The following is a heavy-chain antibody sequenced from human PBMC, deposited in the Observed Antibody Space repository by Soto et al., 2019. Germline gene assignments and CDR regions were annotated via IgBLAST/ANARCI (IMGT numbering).Heavy chain of an antibody. CDR1: GGSISSYY. D-gene: IGHD1-26*01. V-gene: IGHV4-59*08. CDR3: ASVNAVVGDAFDI. CDR2: IYYSGST. Sequence: QVQLQESGPGLVKPSETLSLTCTVSGGSISSYYWSWVRQPPGKGLEWIGYIYYSGSTNYNPSLKRRVTISVDTSKNQFSLKLSAVTAADTAVYYCASVNAVVGDAFDIWGQGTMVTVSS. J-gene: IGHJ3*02.